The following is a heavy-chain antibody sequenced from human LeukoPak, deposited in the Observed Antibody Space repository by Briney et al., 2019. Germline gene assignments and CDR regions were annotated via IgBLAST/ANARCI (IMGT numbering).Heavy chain of an antibody. D-gene: IGHD3-16*01. V-gene: IGHV3-30*02. J-gene: IGHJ4*02. CDR2: FRSDGSAK. CDR3: MNGHSYALQG. Sequence: PGGSLRLSCAASGFTLSSHAMHWVRQAPGKGLEWVAFFRSDGSAKYYADSVKGRFTISRDVSKNTLYLLMNSLSSEDTAVYYCMNGHSYALQGWGQGTLVTVYS. CDR1: GFTLSSHA.